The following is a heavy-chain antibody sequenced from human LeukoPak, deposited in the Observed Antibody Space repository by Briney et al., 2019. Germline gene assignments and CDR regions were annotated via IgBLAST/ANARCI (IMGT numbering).Heavy chain of an antibody. CDR3: ARNLRNSGSYRFEY. Sequence: AASVKVSCKTSGYTFSGYGISWVRQAPGQGLEWMGWITGNNGNTNYAQSLQGRVTMTTDTSTNTVYMELRSLKSDDTAVYYCARNLRNSGSYRFEYWGQGTLVTVSS. J-gene: IGHJ4*02. D-gene: IGHD1-26*01. CDR1: GYTFSGYG. V-gene: IGHV1-18*01. CDR2: ITGNNGNT.